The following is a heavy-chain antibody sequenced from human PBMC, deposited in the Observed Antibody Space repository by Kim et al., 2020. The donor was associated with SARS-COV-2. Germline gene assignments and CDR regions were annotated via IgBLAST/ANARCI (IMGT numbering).Heavy chain of an antibody. Sequence: PSLKSRVTISVDTSKNQFSRKLSSVTAADTAVYYCARDSRYSSGWYGMDVWGQGTTVTVSS. D-gene: IGHD6-19*01. V-gene: IGHV4-39*07. J-gene: IGHJ6*02. CDR3: ARDSRYSSGWYGMDV.